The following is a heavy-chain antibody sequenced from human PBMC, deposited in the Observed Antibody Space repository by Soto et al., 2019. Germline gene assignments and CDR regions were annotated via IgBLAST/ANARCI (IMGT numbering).Heavy chain of an antibody. CDR3: ARRPGVTGITYPFDY. V-gene: IGHV5-51*01. CDR1: GYSFDGYG. CDR2: IYPGDSDI. D-gene: IGHD1-20*01. J-gene: IGHJ4*02. Sequence: GESLKISCKGSGYSFDGYGIAWGRHMPGKGLEWMGVIYPGDSDIRYSPSFQGQVNISADRSISTAYLQWSRLKATDTAMYYCARRPGVTGITYPFDYWGQGTLDTVSS.